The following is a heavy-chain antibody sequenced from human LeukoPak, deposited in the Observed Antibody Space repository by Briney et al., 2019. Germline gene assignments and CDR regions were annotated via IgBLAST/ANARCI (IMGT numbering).Heavy chain of an antibody. J-gene: IGHJ4*02. CDR3: VKRTGLYFDY. V-gene: IGHV3-64D*09. D-gene: IGHD1-1*01. Sequence: GGSLRLSCSASGFTFSISAIHWARQAAGKGLEYVSGISSNGGSTYNADSVKGRFTISRDNSKNTVYLQMSSLSPEDTALYYCVKRTGLYFDYWGQGTLVTVSS. CDR1: GFTFSISA. CDR2: ISSNGGST.